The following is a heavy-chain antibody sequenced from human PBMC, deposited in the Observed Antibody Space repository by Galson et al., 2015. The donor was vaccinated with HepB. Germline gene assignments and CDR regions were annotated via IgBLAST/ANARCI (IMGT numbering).Heavy chain of an antibody. CDR3: TRPGYGDYEASGPVDY. J-gene: IGHJ4*02. V-gene: IGHV3-73*01. CDR1: GFTFSGSA. D-gene: IGHD4-17*01. CDR2: IRSKANSYAT. Sequence: SLRLSCAASGFTFSGSAMHWVRQASGKGLEWVGRIRSKANSYATAYAASVKGRFTISRDDSKNTAYLQMNSLKTEDTAVYYCTRPGYGDYEASGPVDYWGQGTLVTVSS.